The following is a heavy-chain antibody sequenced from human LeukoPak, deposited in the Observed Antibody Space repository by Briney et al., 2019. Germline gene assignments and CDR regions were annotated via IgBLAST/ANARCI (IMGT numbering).Heavy chain of an antibody. V-gene: IGHV5-51*01. CDR2: IYPGDSDT. J-gene: IGHJ5*02. D-gene: IGHD6-19*01. CDR1: GSSFTSYW. CDR3: ARRVAVAGAGGWFDP. Sequence: GASLQISCKGSGSSFTSYWIGWVRPLPGKGLEWMGIIYPGDSDTRYSPSFQGQVTISADKSISTAYLQWSSLKASDTAMYYCARRVAVAGAGGWFDPWGQGTLVTVSS.